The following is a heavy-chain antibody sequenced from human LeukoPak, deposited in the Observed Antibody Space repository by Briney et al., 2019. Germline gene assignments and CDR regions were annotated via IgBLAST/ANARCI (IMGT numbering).Heavy chain of an antibody. V-gene: IGHV1-2*02. CDR3: AKSTNWGSISDGFDI. Sequence: ASVKVSCKASGYSFIGYYIHWVRQAPGQGLEWMRWINPNSGGANYAQKFQGRVTMTRDTSISSVYMESTRLRSDDTAMYYCAKSTNWGSISDGFDIWGQGTMVTVAS. CDR1: GYSFIGYY. J-gene: IGHJ3*02. D-gene: IGHD7-27*01. CDR2: INPNSGGA.